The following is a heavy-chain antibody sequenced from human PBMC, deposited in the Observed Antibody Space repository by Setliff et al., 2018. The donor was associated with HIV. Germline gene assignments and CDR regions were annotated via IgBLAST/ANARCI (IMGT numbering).Heavy chain of an antibody. Sequence: KTSETLSLTCTVSGGSIISSTYFWGWIRQPPGKGLEWIGTMYYRGRTYNNPSLKSRITLSADTSKNQFSLRLSSVTAADTAVYYCTRRKYYGSGIYYGYYYYMDVWDKGTTVTVSS. CDR1: GGSIISSTYF. D-gene: IGHD3-10*01. J-gene: IGHJ6*03. V-gene: IGHV4-39*01. CDR2: MYYRGRT. CDR3: TRRKYYGSGIYYGYYYYMDV.